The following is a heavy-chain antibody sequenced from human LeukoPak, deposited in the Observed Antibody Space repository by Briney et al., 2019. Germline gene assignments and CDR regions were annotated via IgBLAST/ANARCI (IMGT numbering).Heavy chain of an antibody. V-gene: IGHV4-34*01. CDR3: ARSIAARLRYYYYGMDV. Sequence: PSETLSLTCAVYGGSFSGYYWSWIRQPPGKGLEWIGEINHSGSTNYNPSLKSRVTISVDPSKNQFSLKLSSVTAADTAVYYCARSIAARLRYYYYGMDVWGQGTTVTVSS. CDR2: INHSGST. J-gene: IGHJ6*02. D-gene: IGHD6-6*01. CDR1: GGSFSGYY.